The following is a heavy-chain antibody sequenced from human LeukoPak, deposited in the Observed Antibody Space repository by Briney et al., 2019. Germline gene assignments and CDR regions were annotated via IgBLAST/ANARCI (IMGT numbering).Heavy chain of an antibody. CDR1: GFTFLNYA. D-gene: IGHD2-21*02. CDR2: ISGRDDTTYYTDPPEGST. V-gene: IGHV3-23*01. Sequence: GGSLRLSCEASGFTFLNYAMSWVRQAPGKGLQWVSGISGRDDTTYYTDPPEGSTYYTNSAAGRFAISRDNSKNTVYLQIDSLGVEDTAVYYCAKCMSATGVCLNFDSWGQGILVTVSS. CDR3: AKCMSATGVCLNFDS. J-gene: IGHJ4*02.